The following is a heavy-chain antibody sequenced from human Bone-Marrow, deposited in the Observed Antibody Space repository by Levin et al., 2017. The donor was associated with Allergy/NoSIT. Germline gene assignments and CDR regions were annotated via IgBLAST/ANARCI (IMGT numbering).Heavy chain of an antibody. J-gene: IGHJ4*02. D-gene: IGHD3-3*02. Sequence: ASVKVSCKASGYTFTGYYMHWVRQAPGQGREWMGWINPNSGGTNYAQKFQGRVTMTRDTSISTAYMELSRLGSDDTAVYYCARWANDHFWSGYYTDYWGQGTLVTVSS. CDR3: ARWANDHFWSGYYTDY. CDR2: INPNSGGT. CDR1: GYTFTGYY. V-gene: IGHV1-2*02.